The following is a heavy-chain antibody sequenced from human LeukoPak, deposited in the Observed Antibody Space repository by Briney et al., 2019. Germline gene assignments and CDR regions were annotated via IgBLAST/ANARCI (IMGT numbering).Heavy chain of an antibody. CDR1: GYTFTSYA. D-gene: IGHD5-24*01. CDR3: ARDGRDGYNFGWFDP. CDR2: INTNTGNP. V-gene: IGHV7-4-1*02. J-gene: IGHJ5*02. Sequence: ASVKVSCKASGYTFTSYAMNWVRQAPGQGLEWMGWINTNTGNPTYAQGFTGRFVFSLDTSVSTAYLQISSLKAEDTAVYYCARDGRDGYNFGWFDPWGQGTLVTVSS.